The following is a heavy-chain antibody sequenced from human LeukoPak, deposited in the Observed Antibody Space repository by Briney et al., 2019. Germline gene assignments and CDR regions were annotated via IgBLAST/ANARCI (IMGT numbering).Heavy chain of an antibody. CDR1: GYTLTELS. Sequence: EASVKVSCKVSGYTLTELSMHWVRQAPGKGLEWMGGFDPEDGETIYAQKFQGRVTMTEDTSTDTAYMELSSLRSEDTAVYYCATDLGLLWFGEPNYGMDVWGQGTMVTVSS. J-gene: IGHJ6*02. CDR3: ATDLGLLWFGEPNYGMDV. D-gene: IGHD3-10*01. CDR2: FDPEDGET. V-gene: IGHV1-24*01.